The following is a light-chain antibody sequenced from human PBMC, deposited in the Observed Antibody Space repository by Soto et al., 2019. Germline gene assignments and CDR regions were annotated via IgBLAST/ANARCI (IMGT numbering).Light chain of an antibody. CDR3: QQYANWPKT. V-gene: IGKV3-15*01. J-gene: IGKJ1*01. Sequence: EIELTQSPATLSLSPGETATLSFRASQNVDKFLAWYQQRPGQAPRLLIYGASSRAPGFPARFSGSGSGTDFTLTISSLQSEDFAVYFCQQYANWPKTFGQGTKVDI. CDR2: GAS. CDR1: QNVDKF.